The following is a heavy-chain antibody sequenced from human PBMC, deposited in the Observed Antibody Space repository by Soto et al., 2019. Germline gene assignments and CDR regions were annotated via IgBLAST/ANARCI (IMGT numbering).Heavy chain of an antibody. CDR3: AAMTTVTYFHY. CDR2: IYYSGNI. J-gene: IGHJ4*02. V-gene: IGHV4-31*02. CDR1: GGSIRSGGYY. Sequence: LCGGSIRSGGYYWSWIRQHPGRGLEWIGYIYYSGNIYYNPSLKSRVAISVDTSKNQLSLKLSSVTAADTAVYYCAAMTTVTYFHYWGQGTLVTVSS. D-gene: IGHD4-17*01.